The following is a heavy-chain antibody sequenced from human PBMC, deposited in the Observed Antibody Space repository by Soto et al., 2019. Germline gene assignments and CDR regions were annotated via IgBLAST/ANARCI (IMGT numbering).Heavy chain of an antibody. CDR2: IIPIFGTA. V-gene: IGHV1-69*06. J-gene: IGHJ6*02. Sequence: SVKVSFKASGGTFSSYAISWVRQAPGQGLEWMGGIIPIFGTANYAQKFQGRVTITADKSTSTAYMELSSLRSEDTAVYYCARVGQQPFYYYYGMDVWGQGTTVTVSS. CDR1: GGTFSSYA. CDR3: ARVGQQPFYYYYGMDV. D-gene: IGHD6-13*01.